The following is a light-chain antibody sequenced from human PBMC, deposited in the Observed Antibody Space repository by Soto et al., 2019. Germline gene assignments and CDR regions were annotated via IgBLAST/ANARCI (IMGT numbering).Light chain of an antibody. CDR3: ETWDSNTVV. CDR1: SGHSSYI. V-gene: IGLV4-60*03. Sequence: QLVLTQSSSASASLGSSVKLTCTLSSGHSSYIIAWHQQQPGKAPRYLMKLEGSGSYNKGSGVPDRFSGSSSGADRYLTISNLQSEDEADYYCETWDSNTVVFGGGTNSPS. CDR2: LEGSGSY. J-gene: IGLJ2*01.